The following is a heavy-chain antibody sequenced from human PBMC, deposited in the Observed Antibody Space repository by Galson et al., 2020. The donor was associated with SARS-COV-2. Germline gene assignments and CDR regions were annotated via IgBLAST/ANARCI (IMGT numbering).Heavy chain of an antibody. Sequence: ASVKVSCKVSGYTLTELSMHWVRQAPGKGLAWMGGFDPEDGETIYAQKFQGRVTMTEDTSTDTAYMELSSLRSEDTAVDYCATGSGSYTNAWFDPWGQGTLVTVSS. CDR1: GYTLTELS. CDR3: ATGSGSYTNAWFDP. V-gene: IGHV1-24*01. CDR2: FDPEDGET. D-gene: IGHD1-26*01. J-gene: IGHJ5*02.